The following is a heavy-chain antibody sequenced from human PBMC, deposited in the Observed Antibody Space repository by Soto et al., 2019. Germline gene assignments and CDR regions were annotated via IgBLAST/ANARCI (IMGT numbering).Heavy chain of an antibody. V-gene: IGHV3-9*01. CDR2: ISWNSGSI. Sequence: EVRLVESGGGLVQPGRSLRLSCGASGFTFDDYAMHWVRQAPRKGLEWVSGISWNSGSIAYADSVKGRFTISRDNAKNSLYLQMNSLTPEDTALYYCAKDFSDIWDYRRDFDYWGQGTLVTVSS. CDR3: AKDFSDIWDYRRDFDY. CDR1: GFTFDDYA. J-gene: IGHJ4*02. D-gene: IGHD1-7*01.